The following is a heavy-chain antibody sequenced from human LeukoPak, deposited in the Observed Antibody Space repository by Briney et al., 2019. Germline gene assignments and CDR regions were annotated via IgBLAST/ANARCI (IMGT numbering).Heavy chain of an antibody. CDR2: IYYSGST. J-gene: IGHJ3*02. D-gene: IGHD3-22*01. V-gene: IGHV4-59*08. CDR1: GGSISSYY. CDR3: ARTMRGRNYYDSSGSNDAFDI. Sequence: SETLSLTCTVSGGSISSYYWSWIRQPPGKGLEWIGYIYYSGSTNYNPSLKSRVTISVDTSKNQFSLKLSSVTAADTAVYYCARTMRGRNYYDSSGSNDAFDIWGQGTMVTVSS.